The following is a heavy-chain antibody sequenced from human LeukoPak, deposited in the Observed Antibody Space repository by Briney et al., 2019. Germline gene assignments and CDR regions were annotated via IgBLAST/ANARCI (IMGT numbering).Heavy chain of an antibody. D-gene: IGHD4-17*01. CDR1: GFTFDDYA. CDR2: ISWNSGSI. Sequence: PGGSLRLSCAASGFTFDDYAMHWVRQAPGKGLEWVSGISWNSGSIGYADSVKGRFTISRDNAKNSLYLQMNSLRAEDTALYYCAKDKPPQSLGHGDLYWYFDLWGRGTLVTVSS. CDR3: AKDKPPQSLGHGDLYWYFDL. V-gene: IGHV3-9*01. J-gene: IGHJ2*01.